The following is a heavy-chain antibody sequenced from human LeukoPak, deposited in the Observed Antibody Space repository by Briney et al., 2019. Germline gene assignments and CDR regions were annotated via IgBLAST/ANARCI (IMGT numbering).Heavy chain of an antibody. CDR3: AREWFGELTIDY. J-gene: IGHJ4*02. Sequence: GGSLRLSCAASGFTFSSYGMHWVRQAPGKGLEWVAVIWYDGSNKYYADSVKGRFTISRDNSKNTLYLQMNSLRAEDTAVYYCAREWFGELTIDYWGQGTLVTVPS. V-gene: IGHV3-33*01. CDR1: GFTFSSYG. D-gene: IGHD3-10*01. CDR2: IWYDGSNK.